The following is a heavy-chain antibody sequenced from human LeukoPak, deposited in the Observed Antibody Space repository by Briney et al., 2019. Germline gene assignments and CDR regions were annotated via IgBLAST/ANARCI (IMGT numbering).Heavy chain of an antibody. D-gene: IGHD3-22*01. J-gene: IGHJ5*02. CDR3: AKDQSYYDSSGYYPGRPNWFEP. CDR1: GFTFSSYA. CDR2: FRGCGGSS. Sequence: PGGSLRLSCAASGFTFSSYAMRWVRQAPGKGVEWVSAFRGCGGSSYYADSVKGRLTISRDNSKNALYLQMNSLRAEDTAVYYGAKDQSYYDSSGYYPGRPNWFEPWGQGTLVTVSS. V-gene: IGHV3-23*01.